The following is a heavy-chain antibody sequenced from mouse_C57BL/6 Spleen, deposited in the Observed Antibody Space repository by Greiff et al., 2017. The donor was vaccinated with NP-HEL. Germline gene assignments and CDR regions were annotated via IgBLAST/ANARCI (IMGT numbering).Heavy chain of an antibody. V-gene: IGHV5-17*01. CDR1: GFTFSDYG. J-gene: IGHJ2*01. CDR2: ISSVSSTI. Sequence: EVKLVESGGGLVKPGGSLKLSCAASGFTFSDYGMHWVRQAPEKGLEWVAYISSVSSTIYYADTVKGRFTISRDNAKNTLFLQMTSLRSEDTAMYYCARGYDYYFDYWGQGTTLTVSS. D-gene: IGHD2-10*02. CDR3: ARGYDYYFDY.